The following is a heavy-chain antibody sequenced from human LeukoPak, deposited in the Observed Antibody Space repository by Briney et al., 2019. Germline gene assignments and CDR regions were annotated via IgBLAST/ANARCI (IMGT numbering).Heavy chain of an antibody. D-gene: IGHD5-24*01. CDR2: IYTSGST. J-gene: IGHJ3*02. V-gene: IGHV4-4*09. Sequence: SETLSLTCTVSGGFISSYYWSWIRQPPGKGLEWIGDIYTSGSTNYNPSLKSRVTISVDTSKNQFSLKLSSVTAADTAVYYCARHDPEMATSWAFDIWGQGTMVTVSS. CDR1: GGFISSYY. CDR3: ARHDPEMATSWAFDI.